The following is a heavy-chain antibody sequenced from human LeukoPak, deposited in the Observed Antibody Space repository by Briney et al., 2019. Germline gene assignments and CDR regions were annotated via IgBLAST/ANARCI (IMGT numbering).Heavy chain of an antibody. CDR3: ARSMRGYSYLFDY. V-gene: IGHV4-34*01. D-gene: IGHD5-18*01. CDR2: INHSGST. J-gene: IGHJ4*02. Sequence: SETLSLTCAVYGGSFSGYYWGWIRQPPGQGLEWIGEINHSGSTNYNPSLKSRVTISVDTSKNQFSLKVSSVTAADTAVYYCARSMRGYSYLFDYWGQGTLVTVSS. CDR1: GGSFSGYY.